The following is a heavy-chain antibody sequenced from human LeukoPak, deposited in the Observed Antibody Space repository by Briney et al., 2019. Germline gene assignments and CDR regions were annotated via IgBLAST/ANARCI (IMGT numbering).Heavy chain of an antibody. D-gene: IGHD4-11*01. V-gene: IGHV1-8*01. CDR3: ARGGPDDNYDDFDY. Sequence: ASVRVSCTASGYTFTNHDINWVRQAPGQGLEWRGWVSPNSGNTVDAQKVKGRVIMTMDPSMSTAYMELSSLLSEDTAVYYCARGGPDDNYDDFDYWGQGTLVTVAS. J-gene: IGHJ4*02. CDR2: VSPNSGNT. CDR1: GYTFTNHD.